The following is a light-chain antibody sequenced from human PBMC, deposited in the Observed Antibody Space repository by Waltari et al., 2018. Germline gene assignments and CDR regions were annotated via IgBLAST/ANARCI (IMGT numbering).Light chain of an antibody. V-gene: IGLV4-69*01. J-gene: IGLJ3*02. CDR1: SGHSSYA. Sequence: QLMLTQSPSASASLGASVKLTCTLSSGHSSYAIAWHQQQPEKGPRYLMKVNSDGSLIKGDGIPVRFSGSSSGAERYLTISSLQSEDEADYYCQTGGFGIWVFGGGTKLTVL. CDR2: VNSDGSL. CDR3: QTGGFGIWV.